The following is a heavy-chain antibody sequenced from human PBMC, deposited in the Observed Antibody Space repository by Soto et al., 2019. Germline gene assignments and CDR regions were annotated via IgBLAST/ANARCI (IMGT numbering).Heavy chain of an antibody. CDR3: ARGAMVRGVIGLDYYYGMDV. CDR1: GYTFTGYY. Sequence: ASVKVSCKASGYTFTGYYMHWVRQAPGQGLEWMGWINPNSGGTNYAQKFQGWVTMTRDTSISTAYMELSRLRSDDTAVYYCARGAMVRGVIGLDYYYGMDVWGQGTTVTVSS. D-gene: IGHD3-10*01. CDR2: INPNSGGT. J-gene: IGHJ6*02. V-gene: IGHV1-2*04.